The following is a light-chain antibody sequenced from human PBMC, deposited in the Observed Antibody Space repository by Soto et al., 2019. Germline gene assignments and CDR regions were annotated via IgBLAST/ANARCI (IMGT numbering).Light chain of an antibody. CDR2: GAS. CDR3: QQYNNWPPIT. V-gene: IGKV3D-15*01. Sequence: EIVMTQSPATLSVSPGERATLSCRASQSVKTNLAWYQQKPGQAPRLLIYGASIRATGIPDRFSGSGSGTDFTLTISRLEPEDFAVYYCQQYNNWPPITFGQGTRLEIK. CDR1: QSVKTN. J-gene: IGKJ5*01.